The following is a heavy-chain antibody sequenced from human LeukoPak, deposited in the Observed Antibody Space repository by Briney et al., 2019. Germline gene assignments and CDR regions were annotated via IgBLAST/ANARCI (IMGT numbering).Heavy chain of an antibody. J-gene: IGHJ6*02. V-gene: IGHV3-53*01. CDR1: GFTVSSNY. D-gene: IGHD3-16*01. Sequence: GGSLRLSCAASGFTVSSNYMSWVRQAPGKGLEWVSVIYSGGSTYYADSVKGRFTISRDNSKNTLYLQMNSLRVEDTAVYYCARGWVEGYYYYGMDVWGQGTTVTVSS. CDR2: IYSGGST. CDR3: ARGWVEGYYYYGMDV.